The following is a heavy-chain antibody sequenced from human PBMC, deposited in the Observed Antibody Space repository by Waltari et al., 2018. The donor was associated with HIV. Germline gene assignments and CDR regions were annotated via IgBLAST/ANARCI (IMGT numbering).Heavy chain of an antibody. D-gene: IGHD3-9*01. CDR3: TMNILTGYPYWYFDL. CDR1: GFILSNAW. V-gene: IGHV3-15*01. Sequence: EVQLVESGGGLVKPGGSLRLSCAASGFILSNAWMCWVRQAPGKGLEWVGRIKSKTDGGTTDYAAPVKGRFTISRDDSKNTLYLQMNSLKTEDTALYYCTMNILTGYPYWYFDLWGRGTLVTVSS. CDR2: IKSKTDGGTT. J-gene: IGHJ2*01.